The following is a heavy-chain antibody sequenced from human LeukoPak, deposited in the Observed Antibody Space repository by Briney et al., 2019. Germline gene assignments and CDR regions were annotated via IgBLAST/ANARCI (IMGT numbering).Heavy chain of an antibody. J-gene: IGHJ4*02. CDR3: ARTPYPITIFGVVIDGAFDY. Sequence: PSETLSLTCAVYGGSFSGYYWSWIRQPPGKGLEWIGEINHSGSTNYNPSLKSRVTISVDTSKNQFSLKLSSVTAADTAVYYCARTPYPITIFGVVIDGAFDYWGQGTLVTVSS. CDR2: INHSGST. CDR1: GGSFSGYY. V-gene: IGHV4-34*01. D-gene: IGHD3-3*01.